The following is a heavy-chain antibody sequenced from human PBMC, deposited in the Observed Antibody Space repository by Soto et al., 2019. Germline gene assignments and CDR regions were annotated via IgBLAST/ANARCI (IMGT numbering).Heavy chain of an antibody. D-gene: IGHD1-26*01. CDR1: GGSISSYY. J-gene: IGHJ3*02. CDR2: IYYSGST. V-gene: IGHV4-59*01. Sequence: SETLSLTCTVSGGSISSYYWSWIRQPPGKGLEWIGYIYYSGSTNYNPSLKSRVTISVDTSKNQFSLKLSSVTAADTAVYYCASANSVSYPNQRYGAFDIWGQGTMVPVSS. CDR3: ASANSVSYPNQRYGAFDI.